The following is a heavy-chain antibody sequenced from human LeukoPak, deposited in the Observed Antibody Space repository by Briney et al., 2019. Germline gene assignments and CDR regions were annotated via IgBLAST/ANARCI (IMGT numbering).Heavy chain of an antibody. CDR1: GYPISSDYY. J-gene: IGHJ5*01. V-gene: IGHV4-38-2*02. CDR2: IHHRGST. Sequence: SETLSLTCTVSGYPISSDYYWGWIRQPPGKGLEWIGSIHHRGSTYYNPSLKSRVTISVDTSKNQFSLKLTSVTAADTALYYCATDPLDFSGGAIWFDSWGQGTLVTVSS. CDR3: ATDPLDFSGGAIWFDS. D-gene: IGHD2-15*01.